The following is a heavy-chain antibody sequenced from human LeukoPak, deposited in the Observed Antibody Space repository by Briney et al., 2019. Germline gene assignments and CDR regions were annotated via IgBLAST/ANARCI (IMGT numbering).Heavy chain of an antibody. CDR2: ISYDGSNT. D-gene: IGHD5-12*01. V-gene: IGHV3-30*03. J-gene: IGHJ4*02. CDR1: GFPFSSYG. CDR3: ASARSVYGYSGYDEPYFDY. Sequence: PGGSLRLSCAASGFPFSSYGIHWVRQAPGKGLEWVSLISYDGSNTYYADSVKGRFTISRDNSKNTLYLQMNSLRAEDTAVYYCASARSVYGYSGYDEPYFDYWGQGTLVTVSS.